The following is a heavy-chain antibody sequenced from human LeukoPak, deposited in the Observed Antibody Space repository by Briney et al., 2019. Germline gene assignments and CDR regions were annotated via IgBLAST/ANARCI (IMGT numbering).Heavy chain of an antibody. V-gene: IGHV1-8*01. J-gene: IGHJ5*02. D-gene: IGHD1/OR15-1a*01. Sequence: ASVKVSCKASGYTFTSYDINWVRQATGQGLEWMGWMNPNSGNTGYAQKFQGRVTMTRNTSISTAYMELSSLRSEDTAVYYCAIRLTGTNWFDPWGQGTLVTVSS. CDR1: GYTFTSYD. CDR3: AIRLTGTNWFDP. CDR2: MNPNSGNT.